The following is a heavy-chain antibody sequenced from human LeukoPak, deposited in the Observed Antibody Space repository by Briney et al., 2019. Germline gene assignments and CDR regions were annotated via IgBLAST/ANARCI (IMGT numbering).Heavy chain of an antibody. CDR3: ARADYYGSGSYLQNFDY. D-gene: IGHD3-10*01. V-gene: IGHV4-59*01. J-gene: IGHJ4*02. CDR2: IYYSGST. CDR1: GGSISSYY. Sequence: PSETLSLTCTVSGGSISSYYWSWIRQPPGKGLEWIGYIYYSGSTNYNPSLKSRVTISVDTSKNQFSLKLSSVTAADTAVYYCARADYYGSGSYLQNFDYWGQGTLAIVS.